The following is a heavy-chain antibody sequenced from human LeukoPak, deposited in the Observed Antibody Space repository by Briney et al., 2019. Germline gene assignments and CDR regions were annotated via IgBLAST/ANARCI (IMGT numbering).Heavy chain of an antibody. V-gene: IGHV1-2*02. Sequence: ASVKVSCKASGYTFTGYYMHWVRQAPGQGLEWMGWINPNSGGTNYAQKFQGRVTMTRDTSIGTAYMELSRLRSDDTAVYYCACASDFWSGYLDEWGQGTLVTVSS. J-gene: IGHJ4*02. CDR2: INPNSGGT. CDR3: ACASDFWSGYLDE. D-gene: IGHD3-3*01. CDR1: GYTFTGYY.